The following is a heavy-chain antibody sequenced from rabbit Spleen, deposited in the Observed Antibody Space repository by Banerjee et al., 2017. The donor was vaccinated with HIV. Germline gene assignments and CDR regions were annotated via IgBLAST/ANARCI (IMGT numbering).Heavy chain of an antibody. Sequence: QSLEESGGDLVKPGASLTLTCTASGFSFSSGFWICWVRQAPGKGLEWIACIYAAGSVDTDYANWATGRFTISKTSSTTVTLQMTSLTAADTATYFCARDAGTSFSTYGMDLWGQGTLVTVS. D-gene: IGHD8-1*01. CDR2: IYAAGSVDT. CDR3: ARDAGTSFSTYGMDL. CDR1: GFSFSSGFW. V-gene: IGHV1S40*01. J-gene: IGHJ6*01.